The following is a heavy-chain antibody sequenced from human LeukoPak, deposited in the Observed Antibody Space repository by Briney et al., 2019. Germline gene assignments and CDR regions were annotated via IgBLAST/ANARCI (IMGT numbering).Heavy chain of an antibody. CDR1: GGSISSYY. J-gene: IGHJ3*02. CDR2: IYYSGST. V-gene: IGHV4-59*01. D-gene: IGHD3-10*01. Sequence: SETLSLTCTVSGGSISSYYWSWIRQPPGKGLVWIGYIYYSGSTNYNPSLKSRVTISVDTTKNQFTLKLSSVTAADTAVYYCASYVLWFGPSHDAFDIWGQGTMVTVSS. CDR3: ASYVLWFGPSHDAFDI.